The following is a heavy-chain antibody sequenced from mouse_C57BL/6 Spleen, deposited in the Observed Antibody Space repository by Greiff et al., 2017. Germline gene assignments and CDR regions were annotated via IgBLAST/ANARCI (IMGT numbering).Heavy chain of an antibody. CDR2: INPNYGTT. CDR3: AYDGYYDYAMDY. Sequence: EVKLVESGPELVKPGASVKISCTASGYSFTDYNMNWVKQSNGKSLQWIGVINPNYGTTSYNQKFKGKATLTVDQSSSTAYMHLNSLTSEDSAVYYCAYDGYYDYAMDYWGQGTSVTVSS. V-gene: IGHV1-39*01. CDR1: GYSFTDYN. D-gene: IGHD2-3*01. J-gene: IGHJ4*01.